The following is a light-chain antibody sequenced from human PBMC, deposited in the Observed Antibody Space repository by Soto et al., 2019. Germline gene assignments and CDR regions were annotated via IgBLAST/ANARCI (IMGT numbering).Light chain of an antibody. V-gene: IGKV3D-15*01. CDR1: ESIANN. J-gene: IGKJ3*01. CDR3: QQYNNWPPFT. CDR2: GAS. Sequence: EIEMTQSPATLSVSPGAGATLSCRASESIANNLAWYQQRPGQAPRLLLYGASTRATGIPARFSSSGSGTEFTLSISRLQSEDFAVYYCQQYNNWPPFTFGPGTKVDIK.